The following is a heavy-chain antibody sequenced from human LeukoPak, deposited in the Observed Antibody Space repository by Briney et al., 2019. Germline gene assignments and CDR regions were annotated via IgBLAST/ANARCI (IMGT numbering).Heavy chain of an antibody. J-gene: IGHJ4*02. D-gene: IGHD4-17*01. V-gene: IGHV3-23*01. CDR2: ISGRGDST. CDR1: VIILSNYA. Sequence: GGSLRLSCAASVIILSNYAMAWVRQAPGKGLECVSVISGRGDSTHYADSVKGHFTISRDNSKNTLYLQMNGLRAEDTAVYFCAKGHSDFGTGFDCWGLGTLVTVSS. CDR3: AKGHSDFGTGFDC.